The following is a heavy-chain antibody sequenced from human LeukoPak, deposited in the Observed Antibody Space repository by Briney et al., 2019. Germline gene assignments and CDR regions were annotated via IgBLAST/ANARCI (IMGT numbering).Heavy chain of an antibody. CDR3: AKDQGYYDFWSGQPRGYFDY. CDR1: GFTFSSYG. V-gene: IGHV3-30*02. D-gene: IGHD3-3*01. CDR2: IRYDGSNK. J-gene: IGHJ4*02. Sequence: GRSLRLSCAASGFTFSSYGMHWVRQAPGKGLEWVAFIRYDGSNKYYADSVKGRFTISRDNSKNTLYLQMNSLRAEDTAVYYCAKDQGYYDFWSGQPRGYFDYWGQGTLVTASS.